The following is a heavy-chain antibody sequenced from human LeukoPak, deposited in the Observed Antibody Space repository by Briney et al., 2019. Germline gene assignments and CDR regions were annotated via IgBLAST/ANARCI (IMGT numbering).Heavy chain of an antibody. Sequence: GGSLRLSCTGSGFTFGAHSMAWVRQAPGKGPEWVGFIRGKAYGGATGYTASVKGRFTISRDDSKSIAYLQMNSLKTEDTAVYYCSTVESITTTYFNYWGQGTLVTVSS. J-gene: IGHJ4*02. D-gene: IGHD1-1*01. CDR2: IRGKAYGGAT. CDR1: GFTFGAHS. CDR3: STVESITTTYFNY. V-gene: IGHV3-49*04.